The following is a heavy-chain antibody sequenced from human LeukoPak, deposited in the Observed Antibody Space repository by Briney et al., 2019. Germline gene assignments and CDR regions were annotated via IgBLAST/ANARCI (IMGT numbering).Heavy chain of an antibody. CDR1: GNTFSSLG. CDR2: ISRKNGNT. Sequence: ASVKVSCKASGNTFSSLGISWVRQAPGQGLEWMGWISRKNGNTKYAQKLQGRVTMTTDTPTSTAYMELRSLRSDDTAVYYCASGGGDYSSEYFQHWGQGTLVTVSS. J-gene: IGHJ1*01. V-gene: IGHV1-18*01. CDR3: ASGGGDYSSEYFQH. D-gene: IGHD4-17*01.